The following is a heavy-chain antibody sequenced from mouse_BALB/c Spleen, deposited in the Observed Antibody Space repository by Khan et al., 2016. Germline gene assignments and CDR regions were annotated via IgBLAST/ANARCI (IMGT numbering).Heavy chain of an antibody. CDR3: STTTPMDY. CDR2: ITYSGST. CDR1: GHSITSDYA. J-gene: IGHJ4*01. D-gene: IGHD1-2*01. V-gene: IGHV3-2*02. Sequence: EVELVESGPGLVKPSQSLSLTCTVTGHSITSDYAWNWIRQFPGNKLEWMGYITYSGSTSYNPSPKSRISITRDTSKNQFFLQLNSMTTEDTATYYCSTTTPMDYWGQGTSCTVSS.